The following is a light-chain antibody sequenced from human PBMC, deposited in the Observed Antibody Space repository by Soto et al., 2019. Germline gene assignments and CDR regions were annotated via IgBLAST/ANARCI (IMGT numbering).Light chain of an antibody. V-gene: IGKV2D-29*01. Sequence: DIAMTQIPLSLSVTPGQPAAISCRSSQSLFNPDGKTYLHWFLQKPGQPPQLLITGVSTRFSGVADRFIGSGSGTDFTLKISRVEAEDVGVYFCMQNRQIPYSFGHGTKLEIK. CDR2: GVS. CDR1: QSLFNPDGKTY. J-gene: IGKJ2*01. CDR3: MQNRQIPYS.